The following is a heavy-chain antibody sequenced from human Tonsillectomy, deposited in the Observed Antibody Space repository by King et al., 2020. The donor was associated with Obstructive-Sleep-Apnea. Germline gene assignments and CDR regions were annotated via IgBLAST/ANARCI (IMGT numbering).Heavy chain of an antibody. V-gene: IGHV3-23*04. CDR3: AKDGDYSSSWCDFDC. CDR2: ITNSGGVK. J-gene: IGHJ4*02. CDR1: GFTFSSYA. D-gene: IGHD6-13*01. Sequence: EVQLVESGGGLVQPGGSLRLSCAASGFTFSSYAMSWVRQAPGKGLEWVSSITNSGGVKYFADSLKGRFTISRDNSKNTLYLQMNNLRADDTAVYYCAKDGDYSSSWCDFDCWGQGTLVTVSS.